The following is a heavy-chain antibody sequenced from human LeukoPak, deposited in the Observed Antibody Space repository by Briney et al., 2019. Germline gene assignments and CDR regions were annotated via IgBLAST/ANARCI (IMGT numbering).Heavy chain of an antibody. CDR2: ISSSSSYI. CDR3: ARMYVGAQGDDY. CDR1: GFTFEDYG. J-gene: IGHJ4*02. D-gene: IGHD2-8*01. V-gene: IGHV3-21*01. Sequence: GGSLRLSCVASGFTFEDYGLSWVRQVPGKGLEWVSSISSSSSYIYYADSVKGRFTISRDNAKNSLYLQMNSLRAEDTAVYYCARMYVGAQGDDYWGQGTLVTVSS.